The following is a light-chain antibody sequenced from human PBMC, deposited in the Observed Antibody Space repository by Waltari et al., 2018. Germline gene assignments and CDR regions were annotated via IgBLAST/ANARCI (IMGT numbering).Light chain of an antibody. J-gene: IGLJ3*02. Sequence: QSALTQPPSASGSPGQSVTISCPGTSSDVGGYNYVSWYQQHPGKAPKLMIYEVSKRPSGVPDRFSGSKSGNTASLTVSGLQAEDEAVYYCSSYAGSNNLGVFGGGTKLTVL. CDR3: SSYAGSNNLGV. V-gene: IGLV2-8*01. CDR2: EVS. CDR1: SSDVGGYNY.